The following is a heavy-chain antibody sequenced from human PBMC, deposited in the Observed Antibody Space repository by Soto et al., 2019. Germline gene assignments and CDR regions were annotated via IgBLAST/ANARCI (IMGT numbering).Heavy chain of an antibody. CDR1: GGTFSSYA. J-gene: IGHJ4*02. Sequence: SVKVSCKASGGTFSSYAISWVRQAPGQGLEWMGGIIPIFGTANYAQKFQGRVTITADESTSTAYMELSSLRSEDTAVYYCATLWSYFGSGTLPYYFDYWGQGTLVTVSS. D-gene: IGHD1-26*01. CDR2: IIPIFGTA. CDR3: ATLWSYFGSGTLPYYFDY. V-gene: IGHV1-69*13.